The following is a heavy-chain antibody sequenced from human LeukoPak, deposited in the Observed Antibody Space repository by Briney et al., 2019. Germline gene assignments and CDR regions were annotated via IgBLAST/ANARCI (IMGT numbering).Heavy chain of an antibody. CDR3: ARAHRRSVCYYSSLAY. J-gene: IGHJ4*02. CDR2: INPGNGDT. CDR1: GYSFTSQD. D-gene: IGHD2-15*01. Sequence: GASVKVSCKTSGYSFTSQDMHWVRQAPGQSLEWMGCINPGNGDTKYSQEFQGRVTITRDTSATTAYMELSSLRSEDTAVYYCARAHRRSVCYYSSLAYWGRGTLVTVSS. V-gene: IGHV1-3*03.